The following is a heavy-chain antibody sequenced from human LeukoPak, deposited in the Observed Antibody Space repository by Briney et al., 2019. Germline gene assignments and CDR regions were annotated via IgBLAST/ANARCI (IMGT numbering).Heavy chain of an antibody. Sequence: GGSLRLSCAASGFTFTNYWMHWVRQVSGKGLVWVSRINSDGSGTRYADFVKGRFTISRDNAKSTVYLQMNSLRTDDTAVYYCARDGMTYGRHFDYWGQGILVTVSS. V-gene: IGHV3-74*01. D-gene: IGHD3-10*01. CDR1: GFTFTNYW. J-gene: IGHJ4*02. CDR2: INSDGSGT. CDR3: ARDGMTYGRHFDY.